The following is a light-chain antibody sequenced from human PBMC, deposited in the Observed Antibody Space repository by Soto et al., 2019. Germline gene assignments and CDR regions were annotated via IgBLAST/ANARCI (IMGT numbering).Light chain of an antibody. CDR2: DSS. J-gene: IGKJ1*01. Sequence: EIVLTQSPATRSLSPEERATLSCRAIQSLSSNFLAWYQQKPGQPPRLFIYDSSTRATGFPDRFSGSGSGTDFNLTIIRLEPEDFAVYYCQQYGSSPWTFGQGTKVDIK. CDR3: QQYGSSPWT. CDR1: QSLSSNF. V-gene: IGKV3-20*01.